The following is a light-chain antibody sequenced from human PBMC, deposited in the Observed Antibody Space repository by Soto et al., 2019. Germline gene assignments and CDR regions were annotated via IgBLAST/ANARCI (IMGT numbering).Light chain of an antibody. CDR2: GNS. J-gene: IGLJ2*01. CDR1: SSNIGAGYD. CDR3: QSYDSSLSGVV. V-gene: IGLV1-40*01. Sequence: QSVLTQPPSVSGDPGQRVTISCTGSSSNIGAGYDVHWYQQLPGTAPKLLIYGNSNRPSGVPDRFYGSKSGTSASLAITWLQAEDESDYYCQSYDSSLSGVVFGGGTKLTVL.